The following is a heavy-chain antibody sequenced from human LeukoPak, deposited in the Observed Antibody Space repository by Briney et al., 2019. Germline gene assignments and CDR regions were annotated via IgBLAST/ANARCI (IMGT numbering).Heavy chain of an antibody. CDR2: ISGSGDST. V-gene: IGHV3-23*01. Sequence: GGTLRLSCAASGFTFSSYDMSWVRQAPGKGLEWVSAISGSGDSTYYADSVKGRFTISRANSKNTLYLQMNSPRAEDTAVYYPLGYCSRTSCLDAFDIWGQGTMVTVSS. J-gene: IGHJ3*02. CDR3: LGYCSRTSCLDAFDI. D-gene: IGHD2-2*01. CDR1: GFTFSSYD.